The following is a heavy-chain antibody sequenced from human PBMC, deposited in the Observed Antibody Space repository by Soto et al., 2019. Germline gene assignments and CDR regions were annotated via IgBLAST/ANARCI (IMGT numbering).Heavy chain of an antibody. J-gene: IGHJ5*02. D-gene: IGHD2-15*01. CDR3: ARRELGYCSGGSCYGGDS. CDR2: IIPIFGTA. CDR1: GGTFSSYA. V-gene: IGHV1-69*12. Sequence: QVQLVQSGAEVKKPGSSVKVSCKASGGTFSSYAISWVRQAPGQGLEWMGGIIPIFGTANYAQKFQGRVTITADESTSTAYMGLSSRRSEDTAVYYCARRELGYCSGGSCYGGDSWGQGTLVTVSS.